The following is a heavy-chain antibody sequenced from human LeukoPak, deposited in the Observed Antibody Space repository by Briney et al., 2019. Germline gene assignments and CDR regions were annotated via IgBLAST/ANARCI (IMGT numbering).Heavy chain of an antibody. V-gene: IGHV3-21*01. J-gene: IGHJ4*02. Sequence: GGSLRLSCAASGFTFSSYSMNWVRQAPGKGLEWVSSISSSSSYIYYADSVKGRFTISRDNAKNSLYLQMNSLRAEDTAVYYCARDGPGMTGVFDYWGQGTLVTVSS. CDR1: GFTFSSYS. CDR3: ARDGPGMTGVFDY. D-gene: IGHD1-14*01. CDR2: ISSSSSYI.